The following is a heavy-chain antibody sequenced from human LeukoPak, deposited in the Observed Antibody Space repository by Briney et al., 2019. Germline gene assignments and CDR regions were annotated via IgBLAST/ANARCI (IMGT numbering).Heavy chain of an antibody. D-gene: IGHD2-15*01. V-gene: IGHV3-21*01. J-gene: IGHJ4*02. CDR2: VSSGADYI. CDR3: GTDKTEGWSMRIVDY. CDR1: GFIFSSYG. Sequence: GGSLRLSCAASGFIFSSYGMNWVRQAPGKGLVWVSSVSSGADYIYYGDSVRGRFTISRDNAKNTLYLQMNSLRAEDTALYYCGTDKTEGWSMRIVDYWGQGTLVTVSS.